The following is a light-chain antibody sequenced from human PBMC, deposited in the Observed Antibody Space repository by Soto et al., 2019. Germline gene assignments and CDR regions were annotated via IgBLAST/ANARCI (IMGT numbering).Light chain of an antibody. V-gene: IGLV6-57*04. CDR1: SGSIASNY. CDR3: QSYQSGNVV. J-gene: IGLJ2*01. CDR2: EDN. Sequence: NFMLTQPHSVSEPPGKTVTISCTRSSGSIASNYVQWYQQRPGSAPTPVIYEDNERPSGVPDRFSGSIDSSSNSASLTISGLKTDDEADYYCQSYQSGNVVFGGGTKVTVL.